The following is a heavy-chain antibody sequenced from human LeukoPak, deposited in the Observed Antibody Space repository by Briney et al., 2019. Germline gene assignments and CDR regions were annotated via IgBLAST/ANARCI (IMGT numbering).Heavy chain of an antibody. CDR1: RGSFSGYY. J-gene: IGHJ2*01. Sequence: SETLSLTCAVYRGSFSGYYWGWIRQPPGKGLEWIGSIYYSGSTYYNPSLKSRVTISVDTSKNQFSLKLSSVTAADTAVYYCARVSSSWYQDWYFDLWGRGTLVTVSS. CDR3: ARVSSSWYQDWYFDL. V-gene: IGHV4-34*01. CDR2: IYYSGST. D-gene: IGHD6-13*01.